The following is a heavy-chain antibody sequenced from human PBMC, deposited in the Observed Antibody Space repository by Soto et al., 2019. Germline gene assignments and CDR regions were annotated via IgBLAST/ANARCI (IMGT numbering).Heavy chain of an antibody. D-gene: IGHD6-19*01. J-gene: IGHJ5*02. CDR3: AAAVASPEDWFDP. V-gene: IGHV1-24*01. CDR1: GYTLTELS. Sequence: ASVKVSCKVSGYTLTELSMHWVRQAPGKGLEWMGGFDPEDGETIYAQKFQGRVTMTRDTSTGTAYMELSSLRSEDTAVYYCAAAVASPEDWFDPWGQGTLVTVSS. CDR2: FDPEDGET.